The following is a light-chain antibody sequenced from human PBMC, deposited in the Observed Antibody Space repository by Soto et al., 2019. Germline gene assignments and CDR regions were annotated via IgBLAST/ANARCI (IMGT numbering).Light chain of an antibody. CDR1: QSVSSK. CDR3: QQYKNWPGT. V-gene: IGKV3-15*01. Sequence: EIVLTQSPGTLSVSQGERATLSCRASQSVSSKLAWYQQKPGQAPRLLFYGASTGATGIPARFSGSGSETEFTLSISSLQSEDFAVYYCQQYKNWPGTFGQGTKVDIK. J-gene: IGKJ1*01. CDR2: GAS.